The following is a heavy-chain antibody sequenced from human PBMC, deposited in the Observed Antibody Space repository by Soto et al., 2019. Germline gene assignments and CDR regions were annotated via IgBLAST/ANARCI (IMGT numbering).Heavy chain of an antibody. J-gene: IGHJ4*02. CDR1: GFTFSSNY. V-gene: IGHV3-66*01. CDR3: AARNIVAPY. D-gene: IGHD5-12*01. CDR2: IYSGGTT. Sequence: GGSLRLSCAASGFTFSSNYMSWVRQAPGKGLEWVSLIYSGGTTDYADSVKGRFTISRDNSKNTLYLQMNSLRAEDTAVYYCAARNIVAPYWGQGTLVTVSS.